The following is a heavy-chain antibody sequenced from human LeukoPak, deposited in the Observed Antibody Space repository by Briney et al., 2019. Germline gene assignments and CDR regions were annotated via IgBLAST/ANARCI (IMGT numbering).Heavy chain of an antibody. CDR3: AKDREYYYYYGMDV. D-gene: IGHD1-26*01. V-gene: IGHV3-53*01. Sequence: PGGSLRLSCAASGFTVSSNYMSWVRQAPGKGLEWVSVIYSGGSTYFADSVKGRFTISRDYSKNTLYLQMNSLRAEDTAVYYCAKDREYYYYYGMDVWGQGTTVTVSS. CDR2: IYSGGST. CDR1: GFTVSSNY. J-gene: IGHJ6*02.